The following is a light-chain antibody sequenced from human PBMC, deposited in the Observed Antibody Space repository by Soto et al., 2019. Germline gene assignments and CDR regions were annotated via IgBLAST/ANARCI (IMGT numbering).Light chain of an antibody. V-gene: IGKV1-5*03. J-gene: IGKJ1*01. CDR1: QSISSW. CDR2: KAS. CDR3: QQYNSYSVT. Sequence: DIQMTQSPSTLSASVGDRVTITCRASQSISSWLAWYQQKPGKAPNLLIYKASSLESGVPSRVSGSGSVTEFTLTISSLQPDDFATYYCQQYNSYSVTFGQGTKVAIK.